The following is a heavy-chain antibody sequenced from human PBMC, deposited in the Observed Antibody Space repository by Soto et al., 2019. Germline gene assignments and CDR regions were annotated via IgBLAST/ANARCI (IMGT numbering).Heavy chain of an antibody. D-gene: IGHD6-25*01. J-gene: IGHJ4*02. Sequence: AETLRLTCAASGCTFSGFSWSWIRQPPGKRLEWIGGISQSGSTKYNPSLKSRFSISVDTSKNQFSLNLTSVTAADTAVYYCARAPKVSGSSQTRPDFWGQGALVT. V-gene: IGHV4-34*01. CDR3: ARAPKVSGSSQTRPDF. CDR1: GCTFSGFS. CDR2: ISQSGST.